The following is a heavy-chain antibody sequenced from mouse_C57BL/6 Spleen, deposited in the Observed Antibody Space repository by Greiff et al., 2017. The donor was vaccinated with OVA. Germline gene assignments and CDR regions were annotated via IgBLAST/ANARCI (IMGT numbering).Heavy chain of an antibody. J-gene: IGHJ4*01. CDR2: INPNNGGT. D-gene: IGHD2-5*01. CDR1: GYTFTDYY. Sequence: VQLQQSGPELVQPGASVKISCKASGYTFTDYYMNWVKQSHGKSLEWIGDINPNNGGTSYNQKFKGKATLTVDKSSSTAYMELRSLTSEDSAVYYCARGGYSNSYAMDYWGQGTSVTVSS. V-gene: IGHV1-26*01. CDR3: ARGGYSNSYAMDY.